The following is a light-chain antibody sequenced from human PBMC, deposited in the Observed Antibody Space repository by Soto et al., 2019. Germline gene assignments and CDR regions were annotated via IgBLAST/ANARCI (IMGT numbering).Light chain of an antibody. J-gene: IGKJ4*01. CDR2: DAS. V-gene: IGKV1-5*01. Sequence: DVQMTQSPSSLSASVGDRVTITCRASQSINNWLAWYQQKPGKAPKFLIYDASTLETGVQSRFSGSASGTEFTLTISGLQPEDDASYYCQQYDTYPLTFGGGTRVEL. CDR1: QSINNW. CDR3: QQYDTYPLT.